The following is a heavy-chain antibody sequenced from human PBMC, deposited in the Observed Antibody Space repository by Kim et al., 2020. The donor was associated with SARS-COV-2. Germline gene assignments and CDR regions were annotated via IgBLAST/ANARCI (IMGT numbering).Heavy chain of an antibody. CDR3: ARSTVQYYDSPFDY. CDR1: GFTFSSYS. CDR2: ISSSSSYI. D-gene: IGHD3-9*01. Sequence: GGSLRLSCAASGFTFSSYSMNWLRQAPGKGLEWVSSISSSSSYIYYADSVKGRFTISRDNAKNSLYLQMNSLRAEDTAVYYCARSTVQYYDSPFDYWGQGTLVTVSS. V-gene: IGHV3-21*01. J-gene: IGHJ4*02.